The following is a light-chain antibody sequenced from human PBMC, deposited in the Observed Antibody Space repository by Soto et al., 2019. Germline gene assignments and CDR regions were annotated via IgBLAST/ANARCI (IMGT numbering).Light chain of an antibody. CDR3: QQYHTSPWT. Sequence: IVLTPSPATLSLTQRERATLSCRATQSVRSSLAWYRQQPGQAPRLLIYGASNRATGIPDRFSGSGSGTDFTLTISRLEPGDFAVYYCQQYHTSPWTVGPGTKVDIK. CDR2: GAS. V-gene: IGKV3-20*01. CDR1: QSVRSS. J-gene: IGKJ1*01.